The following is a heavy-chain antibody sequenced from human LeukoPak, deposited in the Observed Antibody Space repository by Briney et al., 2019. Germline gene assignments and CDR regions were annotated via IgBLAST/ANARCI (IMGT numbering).Heavy chain of an antibody. J-gene: IGHJ4*02. CDR3: AKDDNYGIFVNVDY. CDR1: GGTLSSFT. CDR2: IIPIFGTA. Sequence: SVKVSCKASGGTLSSFTISWVRQAPGQGLEWMGGIIPIFGTANYAQKFQGRVTITADESTRTAYMELSSLRSEDTAVYYCAKDDNYGIFVNVDYWGQGTLVAVSS. V-gene: IGHV1-69*13. D-gene: IGHD4-11*01.